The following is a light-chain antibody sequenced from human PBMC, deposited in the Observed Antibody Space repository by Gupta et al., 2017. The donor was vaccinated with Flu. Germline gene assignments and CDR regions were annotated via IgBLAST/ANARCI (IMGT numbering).Light chain of an antibody. Sequence: SYELTQPPSVSVSPGQTARLTCSGEALPKQYAYWYQQKPGQAPVLMIYKDSERPSGIPERFSGSSSGTTVTLTISGVQAEDEADYYCQSADNSDSWVFGGGTKLTVL. V-gene: IGLV3-25*02. CDR3: QSADNSDSWV. CDR1: ALPKQY. CDR2: KDS. J-gene: IGLJ3*02.